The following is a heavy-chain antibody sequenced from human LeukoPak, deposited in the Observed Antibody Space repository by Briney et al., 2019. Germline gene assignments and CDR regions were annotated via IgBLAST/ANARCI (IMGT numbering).Heavy chain of an antibody. CDR2: ISDSGGST. D-gene: IGHD3-22*01. CDR1: GITLSNYG. V-gene: IGHV3-23*01. J-gene: IGHJ4*02. Sequence: PGGSLRLSCAVSGITLSNYGMSWVRQAPGKGLEWVAGISDSGGSTNYADSVKGRFTISRDNPKNTLYLQMNSLRAGDTVVYFCAKRGVVIRVILVGFHKEAYYFDSWGQGALVTVSS. CDR3: AKRGVVIRVILVGFHKEAYYFDS.